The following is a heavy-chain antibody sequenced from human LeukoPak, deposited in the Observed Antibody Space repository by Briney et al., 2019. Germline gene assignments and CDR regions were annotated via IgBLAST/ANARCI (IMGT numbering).Heavy chain of an antibody. CDR3: ARGGRYYYDSSGYYY. D-gene: IGHD3-22*01. J-gene: IGHJ4*02. CDR2: INHSGST. Sequence: SETLSLTCAFYGGSFSGYYLSWIRQPPGKGLEWIGEINHSGSTNFNPSLKSRVTIAVDTSKNQFSLKLSSVTAEDTAVYYCARGGRYYYDSSGYYYWGQGTLVTVSS. CDR1: GGSFSGYY. V-gene: IGHV4-34*01.